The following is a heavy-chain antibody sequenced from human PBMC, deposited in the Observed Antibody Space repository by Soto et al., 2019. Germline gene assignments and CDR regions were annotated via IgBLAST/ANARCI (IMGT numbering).Heavy chain of an antibody. J-gene: IGHJ4*02. V-gene: IGHV4-4*02. Sequence: SETLSLTCEVSGGSISKSNWWTWVRQPPGKGLEWIGEISHLGSTNYIPSLKSRLTFSLDKSKNQFSLKLSSVTAADTAVYFCARSQDSSGYYSLDSWGQGTLVTVS. CDR3: ARSQDSSGYYSLDS. CDR1: GGSISKSNW. D-gene: IGHD3-22*01. CDR2: ISHLGST.